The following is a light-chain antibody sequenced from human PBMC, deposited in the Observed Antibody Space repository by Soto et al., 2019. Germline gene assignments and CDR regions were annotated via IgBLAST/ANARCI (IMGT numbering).Light chain of an antibody. CDR1: QSVSSY. CDR2: DAS. J-gene: IGKJ5*01. V-gene: IGKV3-11*01. CDR3: QQRSNWPS. Sequence: EIVMTQSPATLSVSPVERATLSCRASQSVSSYLAWYQQKPGQAPRLLIYDASNRATGIPARFSGSGSGTDFTLTISSLEPEDFAVYYCQQRSNWPSFGQGTRLEIK.